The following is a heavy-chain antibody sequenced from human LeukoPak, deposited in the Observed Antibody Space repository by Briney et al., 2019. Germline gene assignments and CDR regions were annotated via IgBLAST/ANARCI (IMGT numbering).Heavy chain of an antibody. Sequence: SDTLSLTCTVSGRSISSSSYYWGRLRQPPGKGLEWIGSIYYSGSTYYKPSLKSRVTISVDTSKNQFALKLSSVTAADTAVYYCARAYDFWSGYHFTYDYWGQGTLVTVSS. CDR2: IYYSGST. CDR3: ARAYDFWSGYHFTYDY. J-gene: IGHJ4*02. D-gene: IGHD3-3*01. V-gene: IGHV4-39*01. CDR1: GRSISSSSYY.